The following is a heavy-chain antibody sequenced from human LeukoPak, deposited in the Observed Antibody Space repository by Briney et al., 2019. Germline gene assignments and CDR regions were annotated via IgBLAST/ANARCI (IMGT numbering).Heavy chain of an antibody. CDR3: ARDWNRLDP. CDR1: AVTFSSYS. V-gene: IGHV3-21*01. CDR2: ISSSSSYI. J-gene: IGHJ5*02. Sequence: KPAWSLRLSCAASAVTFSSYSMNWLCQAPGKGLQWVSTISSSSSYIYYADSVKGRLTISRDNAKNSQYLHMNRLRAYNTDEDYCARDWNRLDPWGQGTLVTVCS.